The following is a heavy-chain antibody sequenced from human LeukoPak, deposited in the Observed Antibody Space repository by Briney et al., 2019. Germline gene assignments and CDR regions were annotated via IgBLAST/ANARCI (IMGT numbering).Heavy chain of an antibody. D-gene: IGHD3-22*01. J-gene: IGHJ4*02. CDR2: ITGSGTTT. Sequence: PGGSLRLSCAASGFTFSHYAISWVRQAPGKGLDWVSGITGSGTTTYYADSVKGRFTISRDNAKNSLYLQMNSLRAEDTAVYYCARDLLDDSSGYTAGYWGQGTLVAVSS. CDR1: GFTFSHYA. V-gene: IGHV3-23*01. CDR3: ARDLLDDSSGYTAGY.